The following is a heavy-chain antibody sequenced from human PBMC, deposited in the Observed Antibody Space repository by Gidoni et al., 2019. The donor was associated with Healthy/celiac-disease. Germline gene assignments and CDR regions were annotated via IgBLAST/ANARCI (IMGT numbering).Heavy chain of an antibody. J-gene: IGHJ3*02. CDR1: GFSLSTSGVG. V-gene: IGHV2-5*02. CDR2: IYWDDDK. CDR3: AHGRDCDFGSGYYNAFDI. Sequence: QITLKESGPTLLTPTQTLPLTCTFSGFSLSTSGVGVGWIRQPPGKALEWLALIYWDDDKRYSPSLKSRLTITKDTSKNQVVLTMTNMDPVDTAAYYCAHGRDCDFGSGYYNAFDIWGQGTMVTVSS. D-gene: IGHD3-3*01.